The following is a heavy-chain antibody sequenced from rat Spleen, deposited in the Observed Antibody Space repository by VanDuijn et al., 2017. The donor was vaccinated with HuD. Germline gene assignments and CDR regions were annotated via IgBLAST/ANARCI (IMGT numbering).Heavy chain of an antibody. CDR2: IKAKSNNFET. CDR1: GLTFSTAW. J-gene: IGHJ2*01. V-gene: IGHV6-6*01. D-gene: IGHD5-1*01. CDR3: AWRDPTGTSRG. Sequence: EVQVLESGGGLVQPGDSLKLSCATSGLTFSTAWMYWHRQFPEKRLEWVARIKAKSNNFETDYSESVKGRFTISRDDSKSSIHLQMNNLKEEDTAIYYCAWRDPTGTSRGWGQGVMVTVSS.